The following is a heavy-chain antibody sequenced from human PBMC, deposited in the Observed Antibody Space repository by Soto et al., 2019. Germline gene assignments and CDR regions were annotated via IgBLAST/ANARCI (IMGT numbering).Heavy chain of an antibody. V-gene: IGHV4-59*01. Sequence: QVQLQESGPGLVKPSETLTLTCTVSGDSISNYHWSWIRQTPGRGLEWIGYVFHSGSTKYHPSLKSRATISLDTSKSEFSLKLKSVTAADTAIYYCAREGVLLGETYFDYWSQGTLVTVSS. CDR2: VFHSGST. CDR3: AREGVLLGETYFDY. CDR1: GDSISNYH. J-gene: IGHJ4*02. D-gene: IGHD3-16*01.